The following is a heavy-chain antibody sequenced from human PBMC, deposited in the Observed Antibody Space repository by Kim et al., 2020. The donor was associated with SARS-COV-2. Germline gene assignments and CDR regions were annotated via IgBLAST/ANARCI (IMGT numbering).Heavy chain of an antibody. D-gene: IGHD2-2*01. J-gene: IGHJ4*02. V-gene: IGHV4-39*01. CDR2: IYYSGST. CDR3: ARHSRIVVVPAAILA. Sequence: SETLSLTCTVSGGSISSSSYYWGWIRQPPGKGLEWIGSIYYSGSTYYTPSLKSRVTISVETSKNQFSLKLSSVTAADTAVYYCARHSRIVVVPAAILAWGQGTLVTVSS. CDR1: GGSISSSSYY.